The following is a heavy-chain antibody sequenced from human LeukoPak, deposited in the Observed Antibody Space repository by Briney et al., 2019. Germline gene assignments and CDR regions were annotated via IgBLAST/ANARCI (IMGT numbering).Heavy chain of an antibody. CDR3: ARESLGDFWSGSQSSDY. Sequence: PGGSLRLSCAASGFTFSSYWMHWVRQAPGKGLVWVSRINSDGSSTNYADSVKGRFTISGDNAQNTLYLQMNSLRAEDTAVYYCARESLGDFWSGSQSSDYWGQGTLVTVSS. V-gene: IGHV3-74*01. D-gene: IGHD3-3*01. J-gene: IGHJ4*02. CDR2: INSDGSST. CDR1: GFTFSSYW.